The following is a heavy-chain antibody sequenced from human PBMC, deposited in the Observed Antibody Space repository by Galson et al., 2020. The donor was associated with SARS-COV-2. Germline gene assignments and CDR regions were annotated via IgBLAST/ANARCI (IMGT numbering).Heavy chain of an antibody. Sequence: GGSLRLSCAASGFTFSSYWMSWVRQAPGKGLEWVANIKQDGSEKYYVDSVKGRFTISRDNAKNSLYLQMNSLRAEDTAVYYCARDWGRDPWIQLFTVDYYDGMDVWGQGTTVTVAS. V-gene: IGHV3-7*01. D-gene: IGHD5-18*01. J-gene: IGHJ6*02. CDR3: ARDWGRDPWIQLFTVDYYDGMDV. CDR1: GFTFSSYW. CDR2: IKQDGSEK.